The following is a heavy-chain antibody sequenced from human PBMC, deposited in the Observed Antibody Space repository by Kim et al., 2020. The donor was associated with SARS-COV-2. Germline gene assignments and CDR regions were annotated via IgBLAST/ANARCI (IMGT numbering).Heavy chain of an antibody. CDR3: ARGPQKAWFGEHNDAFDI. CDR2: IYYSGST. J-gene: IGHJ3*02. CDR1: GGSISSYY. D-gene: IGHD3-10*01. Sequence: SETLSLTCTVSGGSISSYYWSWIRQPPGKGLEWIGYIYYSGSTNYNPSLKSRVTISVDTSKNQFSLKLSSVTAADTAVYYCARGPQKAWFGEHNDAFDIWGQGTMVTVSS. V-gene: IGHV4-59*01.